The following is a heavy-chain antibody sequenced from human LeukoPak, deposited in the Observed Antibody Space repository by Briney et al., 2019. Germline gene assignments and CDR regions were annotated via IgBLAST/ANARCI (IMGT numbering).Heavy chain of an antibody. Sequence: GGSLRLSCAASGFTFSSYAMSRVRQAPGKGLEWVSAISGSGGSTYYADSVKGRFTISRDNSKNTLYLQMNSLRAEDTAVYYCAKDGSSIFGVVIIQYFGYWGQETLVTVSS. CDR2: ISGSGGST. V-gene: IGHV3-23*01. CDR3: AKDGSSIFGVVIIQYFGY. J-gene: IGHJ4*02. D-gene: IGHD3-3*01. CDR1: GFTFSSYA.